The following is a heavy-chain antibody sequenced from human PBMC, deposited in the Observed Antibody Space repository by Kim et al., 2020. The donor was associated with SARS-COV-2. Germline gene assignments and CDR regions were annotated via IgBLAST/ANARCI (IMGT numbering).Heavy chain of an antibody. V-gene: IGHV4-4*07. J-gene: IGHJ6*02. CDR3: ARHLTGTYYYYYGFDV. D-gene: IGHD2-8*02. Sequence: PSLQRRVTMSIDTSRNQFSLRLTSVTAADTAVYYCARHLTGTYYYYYGFDVWGQGTTVTVFS.